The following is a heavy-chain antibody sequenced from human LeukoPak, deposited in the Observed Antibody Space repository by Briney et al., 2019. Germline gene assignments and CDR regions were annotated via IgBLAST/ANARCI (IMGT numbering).Heavy chain of an antibody. CDR2: ISYDGSNK. Sequence: GGSLRLSCAASGFTFSSYAMHWVRQAPGKGLEWVAVISYDGSNKYYADSVKGRFTISRDNSKNTLYLQMNSLRAEDTAVYYCARDATNPQRLDYWGQGTLVTVSS. CDR3: ARDATNPQRLDY. CDR1: GFTFSSYA. J-gene: IGHJ4*02. D-gene: IGHD3-22*01. V-gene: IGHV3-30-3*01.